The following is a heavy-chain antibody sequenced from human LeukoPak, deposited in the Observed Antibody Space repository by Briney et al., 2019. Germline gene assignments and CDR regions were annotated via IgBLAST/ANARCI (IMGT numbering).Heavy chain of an antibody. D-gene: IGHD2-8*01. CDR3: ARDGTTNRYNSFNS. V-gene: IGHV3-48*03. CDR2: ISDSGTTE. J-gene: IGHJ5*01. CDR1: GFSLSSFQ. Sequence: GGSLRLSCAASGFSLSSFQMNWVRQAPGKGLEWISYISDSGTTEYYADSVKGRFTISRDNAKNPLYLQMNSLTGEDTALYYCARDGTTNRYNSFNSWGQGTLVTVSS.